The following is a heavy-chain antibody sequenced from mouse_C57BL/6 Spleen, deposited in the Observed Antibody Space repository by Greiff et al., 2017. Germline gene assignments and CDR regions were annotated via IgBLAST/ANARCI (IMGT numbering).Heavy chain of an antibody. J-gene: IGHJ4*01. D-gene: IGHD4-1*01. CDR1: GYTFTSYW. CDR2: IDPSDSYT. Sequence: QVQLQQPGAELVRPGTSVKLSCKASGYTFTSYWMHWVKQRPGQGLEWIGVIDPSDSYTNYNQKFKGQATLTVDTSSSTAYMQLSSLTSEDSAVYYCARDWAHAMDYWGQGTSVTVSS. V-gene: IGHV1-59*01. CDR3: ARDWAHAMDY.